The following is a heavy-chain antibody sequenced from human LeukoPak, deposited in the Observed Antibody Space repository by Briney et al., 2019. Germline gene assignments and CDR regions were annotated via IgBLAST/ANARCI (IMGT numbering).Heavy chain of an antibody. CDR3: ARSLYLSSPDH. D-gene: IGHD6-6*01. Sequence: SETLSLTCTVSGGSISRNYWNWIRQPPGKGLEWIGDIYYSGSTNYNPSLKSRVTMSIDTSRNQFSLKLNSLTTADTAVYYCARSLYLSSPDHWGQGALVTVSS. J-gene: IGHJ4*02. CDR2: IYYSGST. V-gene: IGHV4-59*01. CDR1: GGSISRNY.